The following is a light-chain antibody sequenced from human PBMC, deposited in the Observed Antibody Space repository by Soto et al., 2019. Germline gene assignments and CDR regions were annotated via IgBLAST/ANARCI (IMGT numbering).Light chain of an antibody. V-gene: IGLV3-21*04. Sequence: YELTQPPSVSVAPGKTARITCGENNIGSKSVHWYQQKPGQAPVLVIYYDSDRPSGIPERFSGSNSGNTATLTISRVEAGDEADYYCQVWDSSSDRDVVFGGGTKLTVL. J-gene: IGLJ2*01. CDR3: QVWDSSSDRDVV. CDR2: YDS. CDR1: NIGSKS.